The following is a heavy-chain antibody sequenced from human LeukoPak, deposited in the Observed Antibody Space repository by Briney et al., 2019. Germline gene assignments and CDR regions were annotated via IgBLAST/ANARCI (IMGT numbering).Heavy chain of an antibody. CDR3: ARGTIGKSPDY. V-gene: IGHV4-4*07. J-gene: IGHJ4*02. Sequence: PSETLSLTCTVSGGAISSYYWSWIRQPAGKGLEWIGRIYSSGSTNYNPSLKSRVTISVDTSKNQFSLKLSSVTAADTAVYYCARGTIGKSPDYWGQGTLVTVSS. CDR1: GGAISSYY. CDR2: IYSSGST.